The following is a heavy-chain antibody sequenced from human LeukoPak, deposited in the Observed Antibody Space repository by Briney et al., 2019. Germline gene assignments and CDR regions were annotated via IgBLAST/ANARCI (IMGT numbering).Heavy chain of an antibody. V-gene: IGHV3-64*01. Sequence: GGSLRLSCAASGFTFSSYAMHWVRQAPGKGLEYVSAISSNGGSTYYANSVKGRFTISRDNSKNTLYLQMGSLRAEDMAVYYCARATMIVVANEPRAFNFEVPGSFDYWGQGTLVTVSS. CDR2: ISSNGGST. CDR1: GFTFSSYA. CDR3: ARATMIVVANEPRAFNFEVPGSFDY. J-gene: IGHJ4*02. D-gene: IGHD3-22*01.